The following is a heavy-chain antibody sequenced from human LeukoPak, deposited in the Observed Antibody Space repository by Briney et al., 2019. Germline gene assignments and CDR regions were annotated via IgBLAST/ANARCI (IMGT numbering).Heavy chain of an antibody. D-gene: IGHD1-1*01. CDR3: ATRSTTGTSYYYYYYGMDV. V-gene: IGHV3-23*01. CDR2: ISGSGGST. J-gene: IGHJ6*02. CDR1: GFTFSSYA. Sequence: GGSLRLSCAASGFTFSSYAMSWVRQAPGKGLEWVSAISGSGGSTYYADSVKGRFTISRDNSKNTLYLQMNSLRAEDTAVYYCATRSTTGTSYYYYYYGMDVWGQGTTVTVS.